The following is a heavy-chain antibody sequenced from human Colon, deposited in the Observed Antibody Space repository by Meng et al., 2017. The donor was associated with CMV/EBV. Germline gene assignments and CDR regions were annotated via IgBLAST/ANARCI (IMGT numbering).Heavy chain of an antibody. CDR3: ARGRSLKIPEFVALPTSTKTQGYYVMDV. Sequence: GESLKISCAASGFTLSSYEMAWVRQAPGKGLEWISYISDAGRTWHYADSVKGRFTNSRDTAKNSVFLEMNSLRGEDTAVYFCARGRSLKIPEFVALPTSTKTQGYYVMDVWGQGTTVTVSS. CDR1: GFTLSSYE. V-gene: IGHV3-48*03. J-gene: IGHJ6*02. D-gene: IGHD2-15*01. CDR2: ISDAGRTW.